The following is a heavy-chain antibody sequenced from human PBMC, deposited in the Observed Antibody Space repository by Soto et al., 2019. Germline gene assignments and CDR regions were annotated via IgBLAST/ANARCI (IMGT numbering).Heavy chain of an antibody. CDR3: ARGLTRIAAAGLSDY. Sequence: GASVKVSCKASGYTFTGYYMHWVRQAPGQGLEWMGWINPNSGGTNYAQKFQGRVTMTRDTSISTAYMELSRLRSDDTAVYYCARGLTRIAAAGLSDYWGQGTLVTVS. J-gene: IGHJ4*02. CDR1: GYTFTGYY. V-gene: IGHV1-2*02. D-gene: IGHD6-13*01. CDR2: INPNSGGT.